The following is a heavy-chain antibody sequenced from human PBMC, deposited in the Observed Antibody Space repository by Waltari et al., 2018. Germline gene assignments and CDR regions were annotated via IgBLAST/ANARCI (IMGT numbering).Heavy chain of an antibody. CDR2: INPIVGTA. J-gene: IGHJ6*02. V-gene: IGHV1-69*05. Sequence: QVQLVQSGAEVKKPGSSVKVSCKASGGTFSSYAISWVRQAPGQGLEWMGGINPIVGTATYAQKFQGRVTITTDESTSTAYMELSSLRSEDTAVYYCARARVSRYDSSGYYGDGMDVWGQGTTVTVSS. CDR1: GGTFSSYA. D-gene: IGHD3-22*01. CDR3: ARARVSRYDSSGYYGDGMDV.